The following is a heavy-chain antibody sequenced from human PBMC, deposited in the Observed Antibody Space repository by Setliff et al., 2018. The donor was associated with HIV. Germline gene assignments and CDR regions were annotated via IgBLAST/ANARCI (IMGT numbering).Heavy chain of an antibody. CDR3: ARADSSNWYHVDY. Sequence: GASVKVSCKTSGGTFSSGAISWIRQAPGEGPELMGGIIPLFGTPTYSQKFQGRASITADESTSAVYMELSSLRSEDTAVYYCARADSSNWYHVDYWGQGTLVTVSS. D-gene: IGHD6-13*01. V-gene: IGHV1-69*13. J-gene: IGHJ4*02. CDR1: GGTFSSGA. CDR2: IIPLFGTP.